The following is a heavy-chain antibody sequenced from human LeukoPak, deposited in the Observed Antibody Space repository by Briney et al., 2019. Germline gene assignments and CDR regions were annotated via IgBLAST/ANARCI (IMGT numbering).Heavy chain of an antibody. J-gene: IGHJ5*02. D-gene: IGHD3-10*01. Sequence: SETLSLTCTVSGASVSSGSYYWSWIRQPPGKRLEWIGYIYYSGSTNYNPSLKSRVTISVDTSKNQFSLKLSSVTAADTAVYYCASFGWGSGTYIHEAIWSWFDPWGQGTLVTVSS. CDR1: GASVSSGSYY. CDR2: IYYSGST. V-gene: IGHV4-61*01. CDR3: ASFGWGSGTYIHEAIWSWFDP.